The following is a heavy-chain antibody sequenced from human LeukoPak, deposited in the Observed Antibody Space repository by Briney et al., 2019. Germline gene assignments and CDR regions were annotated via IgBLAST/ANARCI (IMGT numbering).Heavy chain of an antibody. CDR2: INPNSGGT. Sequence: ASVKVSCKASGYTFTSYGISWVRQAPGQGLEWMGRINPNSGGTNYAQKFRGRVTMTRDTSISTAYMELSRLRSDDTAVYYCARAEDYDYVWGSPWWGQGTLVTVSS. D-gene: IGHD3-16*01. V-gene: IGHV1-2*06. J-gene: IGHJ4*02. CDR3: ARAEDYDYVWGSPW. CDR1: GYTFTSYG.